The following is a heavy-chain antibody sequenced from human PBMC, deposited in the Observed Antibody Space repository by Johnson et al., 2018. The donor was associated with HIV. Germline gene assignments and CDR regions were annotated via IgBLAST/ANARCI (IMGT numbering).Heavy chain of an antibody. CDR1: GFTVSSNY. CDR3: AKLSVAADTDAFDI. V-gene: IGHV3-30*02. CDR2: IRYDGSNK. Sequence: VQVVESGGGLVQPGGSLRLSCAASGFTVSSNYMSWVRQAPGKGLEWVAFIRYDGSNKYYADSVKGRFTISRDNSKNTLYLQMNSLRAEDTAVYYCAKLSVAADTDAFDIWCQGTMVTVSS. D-gene: IGHD6-19*01. J-gene: IGHJ3*02.